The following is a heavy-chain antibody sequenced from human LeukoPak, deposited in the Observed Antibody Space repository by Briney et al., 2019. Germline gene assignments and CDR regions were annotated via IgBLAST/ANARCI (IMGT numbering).Heavy chain of an antibody. CDR2: INHSGST. CDR3: ARGPTTMTRAFDY. V-gene: IGHV4-34*01. Sequence: PSETLSLTCAVYGGSFSGYYWSWIRQPPGKGLEWIGEINHSGSTNYNPSLMSRVTMSVDTSKNQFSLKLSSVTDADTAVYYCARGPTTMTRAFDYWGQGTLVTVSS. D-gene: IGHD4-17*01. CDR1: GGSFSGYY. J-gene: IGHJ4*02.